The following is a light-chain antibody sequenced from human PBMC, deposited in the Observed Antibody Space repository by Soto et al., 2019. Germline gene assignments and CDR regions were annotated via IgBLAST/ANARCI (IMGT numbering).Light chain of an antibody. CDR3: QQYTAYSLT. CDR2: QAS. V-gene: IGKV1-5*03. J-gene: IGKJ4*01. CDR1: QSLNSD. Sequence: DIQMTQSPSTLSASVGDRVTITCRASQSLNSDLAWYQQKPGKAPKLLIYQASNLKGGVPSRFTGTGSGTEFTLTISSLQPDDSATYYCQQYTAYSLTFGGGTKVEIK.